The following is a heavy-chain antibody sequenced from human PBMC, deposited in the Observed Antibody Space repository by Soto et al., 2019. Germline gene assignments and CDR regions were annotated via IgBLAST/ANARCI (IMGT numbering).Heavy chain of an antibody. CDR3: ARTPGVFDY. D-gene: IGHD2-15*01. Sequence: QVQLVQSGAEVKKPGSSVKVSCKDSGGTFSSLAISWVRQAPGQGLEWMGGLVPVFGTANYAQKFLDRVTITVDKSTSSSYMELSILRSEDTAVYYCARTPGVFDYWGQGTLVTVSS. J-gene: IGHJ4*02. V-gene: IGHV1-69*06. CDR1: GGTFSSLA. CDR2: LVPVFGTA.